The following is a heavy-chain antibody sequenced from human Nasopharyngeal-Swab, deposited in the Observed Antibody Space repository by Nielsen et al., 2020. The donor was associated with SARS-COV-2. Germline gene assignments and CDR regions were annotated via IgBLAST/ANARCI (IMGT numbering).Heavy chain of an antibody. CDR2: INIDGSVT. CDR3: TRDIGGKYGY. D-gene: IGHD4-23*01. Sequence: GESLKISCTASGYTFSSYWMHWVRQVPGEGRVWVSRINIDGSVTDYADSVKGRFTISRDNARNTLYLQMNSLRGEDTAVYYCTRDIGGKYGYWGQGNLVTVSS. J-gene: IGHJ4*02. V-gene: IGHV3-74*01. CDR1: GYTFSSYW.